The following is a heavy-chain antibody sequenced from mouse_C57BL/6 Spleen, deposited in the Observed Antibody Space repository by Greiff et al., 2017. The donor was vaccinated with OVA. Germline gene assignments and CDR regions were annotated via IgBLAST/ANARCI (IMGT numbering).Heavy chain of an antibody. J-gene: IGHJ4*01. CDR3: ARWLRDYAMDY. CDR1: GYTFTSYW. D-gene: IGHD2-2*01. CDR2: IGPSDSYP. V-gene: IGHV1-69*01. Sequence: QVQLKQPGAELVMPGASVKLSCKASGYTFTSYWMHWVKQRPGQGLEWIGEIGPSDSYPTYNQKFKGKSTLTVDKSSSTAYMQLSSLTSEDSAVYYCARWLRDYAMDYWGQGTSVTVSS.